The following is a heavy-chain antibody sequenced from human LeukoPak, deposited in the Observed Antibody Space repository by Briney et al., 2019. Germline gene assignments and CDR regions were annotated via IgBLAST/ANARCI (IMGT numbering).Heavy chain of an antibody. CDR3: ARDRTSSSWST. CDR1: GGSISSGDYY. Sequence: SETLSLTCTVSGGSISSGDYYWSWIRQPLGKGLEWIGHISYSGSTYYNPSLKSRVTLSVDTSKNQFSLKLSSVAAADTAVYYCARDRTSSSWSTWGQGTLVTVSS. J-gene: IGHJ4*02. CDR2: ISYSGST. V-gene: IGHV4-30-4*01. D-gene: IGHD6-13*01.